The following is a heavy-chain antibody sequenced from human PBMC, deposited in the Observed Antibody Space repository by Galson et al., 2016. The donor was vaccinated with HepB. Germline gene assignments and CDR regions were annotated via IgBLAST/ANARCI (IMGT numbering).Heavy chain of an antibody. CDR3: ARGRPDCTNGVCYFSDFDH. V-gene: IGHV1-8*01. CDR2: MNPNSGNT. J-gene: IGHJ4*02. Sequence: SVKVSCKASGYTFTSYDINWVRQATGQGLEWMGWMNPNSGNTGYAQKFQGGVTMTRNTSINTAYMELSSLRSEDTAVYYCARGRPDCTNGVCYFSDFDHWGQGILVTVSS. D-gene: IGHD2-8*01. CDR1: GYTFTSYD.